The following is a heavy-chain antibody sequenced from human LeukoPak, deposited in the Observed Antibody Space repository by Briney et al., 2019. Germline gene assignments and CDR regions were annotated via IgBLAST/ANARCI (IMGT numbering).Heavy chain of an antibody. Sequence: SETLSLTCTVSGVSISSSNYYWGWIRQPPGKGPDWIGSIYSSVTTYYNPSLRSRVTISVDTSKNQFSLRLTSVTAADTAVYYCASVDRGWFAVGEYWGQGTLVTVSS. CDR2: IYSSVTT. CDR3: ASVDRGWFAVGEY. J-gene: IGHJ4*02. V-gene: IGHV4-39*01. D-gene: IGHD3-10*01. CDR1: GVSISSSNYY.